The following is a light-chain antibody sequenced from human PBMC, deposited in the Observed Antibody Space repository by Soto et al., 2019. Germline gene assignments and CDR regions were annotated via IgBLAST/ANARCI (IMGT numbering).Light chain of an antibody. J-gene: IGKJ3*01. Sequence: DIQMTQSPSSLSASVGDRITITCRASESIRSYLNWYQQKPGKAPKLLIYGASSLQSGVPSRFSGSGSGTDCTLTISSLQPEDFATYYCQQSYSTPRFTFGPGTKVDIK. CDR2: GAS. V-gene: IGKV1-39*01. CDR1: ESIRSY. CDR3: QQSYSTPRFT.